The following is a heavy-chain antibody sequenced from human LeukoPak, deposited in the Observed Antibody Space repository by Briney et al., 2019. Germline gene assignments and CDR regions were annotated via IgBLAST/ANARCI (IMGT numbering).Heavy chain of an antibody. J-gene: IGHJ4*02. CDR3: ARVHGGNSLPFDC. CDR1: GGSISSYY. V-gene: IGHV4-4*07. Sequence: PSETLSLTCTVSGGSISSYYWSWIRQPAGKGLEWIGHIYFSGSTTYNPSLKSRVTMSVDTSKNQFSLKLSSVTAADTAVYYCARVHGGNSLPFDCWGQGTLVTVSS. D-gene: IGHD2-21*02. CDR2: IYFSGST.